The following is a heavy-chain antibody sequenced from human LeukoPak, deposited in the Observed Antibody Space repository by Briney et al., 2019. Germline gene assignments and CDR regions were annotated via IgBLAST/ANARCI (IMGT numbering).Heavy chain of an antibody. D-gene: IGHD6-19*01. V-gene: IGHV4-39*07. CDR2: IYYRGST. CDR3: ARDRIAVAFDY. CDR1: GGSISSYY. J-gene: IGHJ4*02. Sequence: SETLSLTCTVSGGSISSYYWGWIRQPPGKGLEWIGSIYYRGSTYYNPSLKSRVTISVDTSKNQFSLKLSSVTAADTAVYYCARDRIAVAFDYWGQGTLVTVSS.